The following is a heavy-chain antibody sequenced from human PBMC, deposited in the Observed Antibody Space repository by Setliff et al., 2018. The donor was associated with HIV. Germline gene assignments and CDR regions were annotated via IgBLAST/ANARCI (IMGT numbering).Heavy chain of an antibody. CDR2: ISWNGGSR. V-gene: IGHV3-9*01. CDR3: ARPKIVAHDAFDL. Sequence: GGSLRLSCVGSGFTFDDYAMHWVRQAPGKGLEWVSGISWNGGSRDSADSVKGRFTISRDNTNNSVYLQMNSLRLEDTALYYCARPKIVAHDAFDLWGQGTMVTVSS. CDR1: GFTFDDYA. D-gene: IGHD5-12*01. J-gene: IGHJ3*01.